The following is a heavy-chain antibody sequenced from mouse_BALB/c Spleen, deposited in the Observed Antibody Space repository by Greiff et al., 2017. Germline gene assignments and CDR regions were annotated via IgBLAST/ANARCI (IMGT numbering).Heavy chain of an antibody. CDR1: GYSFTSYW. CDR2: IYPGNSDT. V-gene: IGHV1-5*01. CDR3: TRGGDGPYYFDY. D-gene: IGHD2-3*01. J-gene: IGHJ2*01. Sequence: VQLQQSGTVLARPGASVKMSCKASGYSFTSYWMHWVKQRPGQGLEWIGAIYPGNSDTSYNQKFKGKAKLTAVTSASTAYMELSSLTNEDSAVYYCTRGGDGPYYFDYGGQGTTLTGSS.